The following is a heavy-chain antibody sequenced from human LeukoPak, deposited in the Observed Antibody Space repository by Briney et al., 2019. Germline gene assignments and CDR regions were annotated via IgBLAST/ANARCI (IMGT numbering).Heavy chain of an antibody. CDR1: GGSINSYY. D-gene: IGHD3-10*01. Sequence: SETPSLTCTVSGGSINSYYWSWIRQPAGKGLEWIGRIYTSGSTNYNPSLKSRVTMSVDTSKNQFSLKLSSVTAADTAVYYCARTYYYGSGSSIDYWGQGTLVTVSS. CDR3: ARTYYYGSGSSIDY. V-gene: IGHV4-4*07. CDR2: IYTSGST. J-gene: IGHJ4*02.